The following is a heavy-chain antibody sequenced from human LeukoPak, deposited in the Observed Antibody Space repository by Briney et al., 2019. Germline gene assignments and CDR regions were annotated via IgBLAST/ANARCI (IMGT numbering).Heavy chain of an antibody. J-gene: IGHJ6*02. V-gene: IGHV3-11*05. CDR1: GFTFSDYY. D-gene: IGHD6-19*01. CDR2: ITGSSSFT. CDR3: AREGVVAGTVGGYYYAVDV. Sequence: GGFLRLSCAASGFTFSDYYMSWIRQAPGKGLEWVSYITGSSSFTKYADSVKGRFTISRDNAKNSLYLQMSSLRAEDTAVYYCAREGVVAGTVGGYYYAVDVWGQGTTVTVSS.